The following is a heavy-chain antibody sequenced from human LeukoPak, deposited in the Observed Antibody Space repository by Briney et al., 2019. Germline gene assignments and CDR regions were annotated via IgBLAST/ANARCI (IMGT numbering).Heavy chain of an antibody. V-gene: IGHV3-30-3*01. D-gene: IGHD3-22*01. Sequence: PGRSLRLSCAASGFTFSSYAMHWVRQAPGKGLEWVAVISYDGSNKYYADPVKGRFTISRDNSKNTLYLQMNSLRAEDTAVYHCAKELYPDTSGYLALQYWGQGTLVTVSS. CDR1: GFTFSSYA. CDR2: ISYDGSNK. CDR3: AKELYPDTSGYLALQY. J-gene: IGHJ4*02.